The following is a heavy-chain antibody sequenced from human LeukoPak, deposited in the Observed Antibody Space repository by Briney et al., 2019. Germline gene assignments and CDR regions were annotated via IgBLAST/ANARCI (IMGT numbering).Heavy chain of an antibody. V-gene: IGHV3-23*01. CDR2: ISGSGGST. CDR3: ANGYSSGWYVDYGMDV. D-gene: IGHD6-19*01. J-gene: IGHJ6*02. Sequence: GGSLRLSCAASGFTVSSNYMSWVRQAPGKGLEWVSAISGSGGSTYYADSVKGRFTISRDNSKNTLYLQMNSLRAEDTAVYYCANGYSSGWYVDYGMDVWGQGTTVTVSS. CDR1: GFTVSSNY.